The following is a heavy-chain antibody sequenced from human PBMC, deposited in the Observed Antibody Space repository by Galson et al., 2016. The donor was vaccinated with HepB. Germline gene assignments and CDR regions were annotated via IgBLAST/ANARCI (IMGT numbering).Heavy chain of an antibody. Sequence: QSGAEVKKPGESLRISCKGSGYNFTTYWINWVRQMPGKGLEWMGRIDPSDSDSNYRPSFQGHVTISTDKSISTVYLQWSSLKASDTAIYYCARALYRGYDYYYFDSWGQGTLVTVSS. CDR3: ARALYRGYDYYYFDS. CDR1: GYNFTTYW. V-gene: IGHV5-10-1*01. J-gene: IGHJ4*02. D-gene: IGHD5-12*01. CDR2: IDPSDSDS.